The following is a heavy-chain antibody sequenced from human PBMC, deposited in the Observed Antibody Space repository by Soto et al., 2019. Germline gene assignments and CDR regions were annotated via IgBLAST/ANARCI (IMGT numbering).Heavy chain of an antibody. D-gene: IGHD6-13*01. J-gene: IGHJ5*02. CDR2: TYYRSKWYN. CDR3: AREGRHRWQQLVVNWFDP. V-gene: IGHV6-1*01. Sequence: SQTLSLTCAISGDSVSSNSAAWNWIRQSPSRGLEWLGRTYYRSKWYNDYAVSVKSRITINPDTSKNQFSLQLNSVTPEDTAVYYCAREGRHRWQQLVVNWFDPWGQGTRVTVSS. CDR1: GDSVSSNSAA.